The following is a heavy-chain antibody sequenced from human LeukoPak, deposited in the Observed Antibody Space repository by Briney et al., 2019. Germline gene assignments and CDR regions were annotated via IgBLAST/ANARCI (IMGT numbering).Heavy chain of an antibody. J-gene: IGHJ4*02. CDR2: MNPNSANT. V-gene: IGHV1-8*03. D-gene: IGHD2-15*01. CDR3: ARGHWGSGVTSPYYFDY. CDR1: GYTFTSYD. Sequence: ASVKVSCKASGYTFTSYDINWARQATGQGLEWMGWMNPNSANTGYAQKFQGRVTITRNTSISTAYMELSSLRSEDTAVYYCARGHWGSGVTSPYYFDYWGQGTLVTVSS.